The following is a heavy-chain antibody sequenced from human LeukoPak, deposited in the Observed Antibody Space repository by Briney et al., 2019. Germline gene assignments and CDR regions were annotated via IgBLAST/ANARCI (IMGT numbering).Heavy chain of an antibody. D-gene: IGHD1-26*01. V-gene: IGHV4-39*01. Sequence: SETLSLTCSVSGATISGGTYYWGWIRQPPGKGLEWIGSIYYTGSTYDNPSLKSRVTISVDTSKNQFSLKLSSVTAADTAVYYCARRGGSGRAFDYWGQGTLVTVSS. CDR2: IYYTGST. CDR1: GATISGGTYY. J-gene: IGHJ4*02. CDR3: ARRGGSGRAFDY.